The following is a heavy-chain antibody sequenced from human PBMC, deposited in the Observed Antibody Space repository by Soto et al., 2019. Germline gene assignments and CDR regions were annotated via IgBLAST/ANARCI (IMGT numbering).Heavy chain of an antibody. CDR1: GGSISSYY. CDR3: ASSSWFPALFDY. J-gene: IGHJ4*02. Sequence: QVQLQESGPGLVKPSETLSLTCTASGGSISSYYWSWIRQPPGKGLEWIGYIYYSGSTNYNPSLKSRVTISVDTSKNQFSLKLISVTAADTAVYYCASSSWFPALFDYWGQGTLVTVSS. D-gene: IGHD6-13*01. V-gene: IGHV4-59*01. CDR2: IYYSGST.